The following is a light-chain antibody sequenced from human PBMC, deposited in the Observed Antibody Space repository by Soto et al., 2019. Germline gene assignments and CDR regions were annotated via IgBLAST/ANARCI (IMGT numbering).Light chain of an antibody. CDR2: DAS. Sequence: DIVMTQSPDSLTVSLGERATINCKSSQSVLYSSNNKNYLAWYQHKPGQPPRLLIYDASNRATGIPDRFSGSGSGTDFTLTISNLEPEDFAVYYCAQRVWPWTVGQGTKVDIK. J-gene: IGKJ1*01. V-gene: IGKV4-1*01. CDR1: QSVLYSSNNKNY. CDR3: AQRVWPWT.